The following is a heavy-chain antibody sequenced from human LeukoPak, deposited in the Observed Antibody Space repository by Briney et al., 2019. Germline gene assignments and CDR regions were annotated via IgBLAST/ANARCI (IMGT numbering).Heavy chain of an antibody. CDR3: ARVGTDSSGYYVDY. D-gene: IGHD3-22*01. J-gene: IGHJ4*02. CDR1: GGSISSGGYY. V-gene: IGHV4-31*03. CDR2: IYYSGST. Sequence: SETLSLSCTVSGGSISSGGYYWSWIRQHPGKGLEWIGYIYYSGSTYYNPSLKSRVTISVDTSKNQFSQKLSSVTAADTAVYYCARVGTDSSGYYVDYWGQGTLVTVSS.